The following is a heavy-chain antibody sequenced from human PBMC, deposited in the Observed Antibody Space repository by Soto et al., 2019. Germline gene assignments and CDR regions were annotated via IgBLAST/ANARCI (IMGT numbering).Heavy chain of an antibody. D-gene: IGHD2-2*01. J-gene: IGHJ4*02. CDR3: AATGYQLGGFDY. CDR2: IYPGDSDT. V-gene: IGHV5-51*01. CDR1: GYSFTSYW. Sequence: PGEALKISCKGSGYSFTSYWIGWVRQMPGKGLEWMGIIYPGDSDTRYSPSYQGQVTILADKSISTAYLPWSRLKASDTAMYYCAATGYQLGGFDYWGQGTLVTVSA.